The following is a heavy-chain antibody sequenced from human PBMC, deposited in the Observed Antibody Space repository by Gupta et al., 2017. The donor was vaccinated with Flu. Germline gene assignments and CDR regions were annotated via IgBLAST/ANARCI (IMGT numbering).Heavy chain of an antibody. J-gene: IGHJ4*02. CDR2: IAADDTVK. CDR3: ARNRGWQQFDY. V-gene: IGHV3-7*01. D-gene: IGHD3-10*01. CDR1: GFRVRSYW. Sequence: EEQQVEAGGGLVQPGGSLRRSCAASGFRVRSYWMDCVRQAPGKGLEWVANIAADDTVKNYADAVKGRFTISRDDARDSLYLQMNRLRDEDTGIYFCARNRGWQQFDYWGQGALVTVSS.